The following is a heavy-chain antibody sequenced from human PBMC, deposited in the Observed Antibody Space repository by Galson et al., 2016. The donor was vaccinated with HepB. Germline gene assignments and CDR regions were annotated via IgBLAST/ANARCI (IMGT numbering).Heavy chain of an antibody. V-gene: IGHV1-69*13. Sequence: SVKVSCKASGGTFSTYAINWVRQAPGQGLEWMGGIIPLFSTTNYAQRFQGRITITADEPTTTVSMELSSLRSEDTAVYYCAKEARTRVQYYFDCWGQGTLVTVSS. D-gene: IGHD4/OR15-4a*01. CDR2: IIPLFSTT. CDR3: AKEARTRVQYYFDC. J-gene: IGHJ4*02. CDR1: GGTFSTYA.